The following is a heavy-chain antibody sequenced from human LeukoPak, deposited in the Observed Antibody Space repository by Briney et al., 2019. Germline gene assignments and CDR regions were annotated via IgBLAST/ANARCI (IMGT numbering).Heavy chain of an antibody. J-gene: IGHJ5*02. CDR2: ISYSGST. D-gene: IGHD1-14*01. CDR3: ASLPIDSSTGTFGWFDP. V-gene: IGHV4-59*01. CDR1: GGSISSDH. Sequence: SETLSLTCTVSGGSISSDHWTWIRQPPGKGLEWIARISYSGSTNYNPSLKSRVTILLDSSKNQFSLRLSSVTPADTAAYYCASLPIDSSTGTFGWFDPWGQGTLVTVSS.